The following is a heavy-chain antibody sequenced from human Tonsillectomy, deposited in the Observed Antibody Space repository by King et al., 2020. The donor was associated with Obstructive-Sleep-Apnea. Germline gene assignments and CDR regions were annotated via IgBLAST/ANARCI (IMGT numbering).Heavy chain of an antibody. Sequence: QLVQSGAEVKKPRSSVKVSCKASGGTFSRFAISWVRQAPGQGLEWMGGIIPIFGTANYAQNFQGRVTITADESTSTAYMEMSSLRSEDTAVYFCARTLNHSPPYYYYGMDVWGQGTTVTVSS. D-gene: IGHD3-10*01. CDR1: GGTFSRFA. CDR3: ARTLNHSPPYYYYGMDV. J-gene: IGHJ6*02. V-gene: IGHV1-69*01. CDR2: IIPIFGTA.